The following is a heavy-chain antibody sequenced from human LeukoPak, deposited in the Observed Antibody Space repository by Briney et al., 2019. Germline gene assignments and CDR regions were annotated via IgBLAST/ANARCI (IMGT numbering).Heavy chain of an antibody. D-gene: IGHD3-10*01. CDR2: NKHDGSEK. CDR1: GFSFTNYW. J-gene: IGHJ4*02. V-gene: IGHV3-7*01. CDR3: AIDKVGGLMAGSNFYY. Sequence: GGSLRLSCATSGFSFTNYWMIWVRQATGKGLEWVAHNKHDGSEKNYVDSVKGRFSISRENAKHSLYVQMDGQSGEDTAVYYFAIDKVGGLMAGSNFYYWGQGTLVTVSS.